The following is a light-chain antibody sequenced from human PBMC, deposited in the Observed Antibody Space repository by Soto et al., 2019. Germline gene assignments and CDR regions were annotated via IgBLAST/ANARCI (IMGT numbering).Light chain of an antibody. CDR3: QQYNNYSPLT. V-gene: IGKV1-5*03. CDR1: QSISSR. CDR2: KAS. J-gene: IGKJ4*01. Sequence: DIQMTQSPSTLSASVGDRVTITCRASQSISSRLAWYQQKPGKAPKLLIYKASSIETGVPSRFSGSGSGTEFTLTISSLQPEDFATYYCQQYNNYSPLTFGGGTKVEIK.